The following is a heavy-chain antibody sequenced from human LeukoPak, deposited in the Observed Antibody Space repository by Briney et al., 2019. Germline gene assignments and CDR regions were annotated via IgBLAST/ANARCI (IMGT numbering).Heavy chain of an antibody. D-gene: IGHD3-10*02. V-gene: IGHV4-34*01. CDR2: VNHSGTT. J-gene: IGHJ4*02. CDR1: GRSFSGCY. Sequence: SETLSLTCSVYGRSFSGCYWTWVRQPPGKGLEWIGEVNHSGTTNFHPSLKSRVTMSVDTSKNQVSLNLRSVTAADTAVYFCAVGVSTMSFDHWGQGTQVTVSS. CDR3: AVGVSTMSFDH.